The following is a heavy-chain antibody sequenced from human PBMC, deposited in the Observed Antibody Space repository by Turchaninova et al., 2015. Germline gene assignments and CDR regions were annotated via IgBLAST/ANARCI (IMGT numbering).Heavy chain of an antibody. CDR2: IFSNDEK. V-gene: IGHV2-26*01. Sequence: QVTLKESGPVLVKPTETVTLTCTVSGFSLTNARMGVSWIRQPPGKALEWLAHIFSNDEKSYNTSLKSRLTIAKDTSKSQVVLIMTNMDPVDTATYFCAQMREVDSYSYYGMDVWGQGTTVTVSS. J-gene: IGHJ6*02. CDR1: GFSLTNARMG. D-gene: IGHD3-9*01. CDR3: AQMREVDSYSYYGMDV.